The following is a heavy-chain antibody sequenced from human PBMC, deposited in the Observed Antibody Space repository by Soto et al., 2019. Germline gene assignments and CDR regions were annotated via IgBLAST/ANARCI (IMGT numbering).Heavy chain of an antibody. CDR2: INAGNGNT. D-gene: IGHD5-12*01. CDR1: GFSFIDYS. CDR3: ARSAKKTWLPDF. J-gene: IGHJ1*01. Sequence: ASVKVSCKASGFSFIDYSILWVRQAPGQSLEWLGWINAGNGNTKYSHKFQDRVTITSDTSATTTYMELRSLRSEDTAVFYCARSAKKTWLPDFWGQGTLVTVSS. V-gene: IGHV1-3*01.